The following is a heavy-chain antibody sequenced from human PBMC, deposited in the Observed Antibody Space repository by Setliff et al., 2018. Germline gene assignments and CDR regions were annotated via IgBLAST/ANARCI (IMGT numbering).Heavy chain of an antibody. V-gene: IGHV1-18*01. CDR1: GYALNSYG. J-gene: IGHJ4*02. CDR3: ARDADYYDSSENPIVDY. CDR2: ISPYNGDT. D-gene: IGHD3-22*01. Sequence: GASVKVSCKTAGYALNSYGLTWVRQAPGQGLEWMGWISPYNGDTYYAQKLQGRVTMTTDTSTSTAYMDLRSLRSDDTAVYYCARDADYYDSSENPIVDYWGQGTLVTVSS.